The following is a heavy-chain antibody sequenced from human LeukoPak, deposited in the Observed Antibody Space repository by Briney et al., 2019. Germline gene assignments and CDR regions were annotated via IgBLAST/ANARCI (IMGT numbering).Heavy chain of an antibody. Sequence: PGGSLRLSCAASGFNFRAYAIHWVRQAPGKGLEWVALISFDGSNMMFADSVKGRFTISRDNSKNTLYLQMNSLRAEDTAVYYCAREGGSGSYYKRDAFDIWGQGTMVTVSS. CDR2: ISFDGSNM. D-gene: IGHD3-10*01. CDR3: AREGGSGSYYKRDAFDI. J-gene: IGHJ3*02. CDR1: GFNFRAYA. V-gene: IGHV3-30*14.